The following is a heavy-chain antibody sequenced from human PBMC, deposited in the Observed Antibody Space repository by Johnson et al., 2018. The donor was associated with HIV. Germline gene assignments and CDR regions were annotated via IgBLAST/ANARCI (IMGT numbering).Heavy chain of an antibody. CDR3: AREWLYDALDI. D-gene: IGHD3-22*01. CDR1: ESTFSSSW. J-gene: IGHJ3*02. V-gene: IGHV3-7*01. Sequence: VQLVESGGGLVQPGGSLRLSCEASESTFSSSWMNWLRQAPGKGLEWVANIRQEGSEKYSVGSVKGRFTVSRDNARKSLYLQMNSLRAEDTAVYYCAREWLYDALDIWGQGTMVTVSS. CDR2: IRQEGSEK.